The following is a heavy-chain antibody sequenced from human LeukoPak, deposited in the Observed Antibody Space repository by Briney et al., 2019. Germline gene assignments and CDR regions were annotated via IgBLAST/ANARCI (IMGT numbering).Heavy chain of an antibody. V-gene: IGHV3-66*01. J-gene: IGHJ4*02. Sequence: GGSLRLSCAASGFTVSSNYMSWVRQAPGKGLEWVSVIYSGGSTYYADSVKGRFTISRDNSKNTLYLQMNSLRAEDTAVYYCAREGYYDSSGAPFDYWGQGTLVTVSS. D-gene: IGHD3-22*01. CDR2: IYSGGST. CDR3: AREGYYDSSGAPFDY. CDR1: GFTVSSNY.